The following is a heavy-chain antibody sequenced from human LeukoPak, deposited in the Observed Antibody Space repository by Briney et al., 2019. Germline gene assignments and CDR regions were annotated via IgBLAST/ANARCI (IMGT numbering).Heavy chain of an antibody. J-gene: IGHJ5*02. CDR3: AKGAWDLVVVPAAVMSS. Sequence: GGSLRLSCVASGFTFSSHRMSWVRQAPGKGLEWVSTISGSGGSTFYADSADSVKGRFTISRDNSKNTLYLQMNSLRVEDTAVYCCAKGAWDLVVVPAAVMSSWGQGTLVTVSS. CDR1: GFTFSSHR. D-gene: IGHD2-2*01. CDR2: ISGSGGST. V-gene: IGHV3-23*01.